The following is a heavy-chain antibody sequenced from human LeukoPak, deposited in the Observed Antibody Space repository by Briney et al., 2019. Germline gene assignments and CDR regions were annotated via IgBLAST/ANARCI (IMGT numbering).Heavy chain of an antibody. V-gene: IGHV4-59*01. D-gene: IGHD6-13*01. J-gene: IGHJ4*02. CDR3: ARDIAAAGIGDY. CDR2: IYYSGST. Sequence: SETLSLTCTVSGGSISSYYWSWIRQPPGKGLEWIGHIYYSGSTNYNPSLKSRVTISVDTSKNQFSLKLSSVTAADTAVYYCARDIAAAGIGDYWGQGTLVTVSS. CDR1: GGSISSYY.